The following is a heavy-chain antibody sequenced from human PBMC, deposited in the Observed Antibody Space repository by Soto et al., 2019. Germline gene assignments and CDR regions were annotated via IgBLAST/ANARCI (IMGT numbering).Heavy chain of an antibody. Sequence: QVQLVQSGAEVKKPGASVKVSCKASGYTFTSYGISWVRQAPGQGLEWMGWIRVYNGYTNYAQKFQGRVTMTTDTSTSTAYMELRSLISDDTAVYYCAKLAVGATTGPWGQGTLVTVSS. CDR2: IRVYNGYT. J-gene: IGHJ5*02. D-gene: IGHD1-26*01. CDR3: AKLAVGATTGP. V-gene: IGHV1-18*04. CDR1: GYTFTSYG.